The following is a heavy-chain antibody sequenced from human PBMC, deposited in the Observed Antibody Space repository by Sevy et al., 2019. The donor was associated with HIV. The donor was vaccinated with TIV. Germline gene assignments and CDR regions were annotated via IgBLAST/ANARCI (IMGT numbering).Heavy chain of an antibody. Sequence: GGSLRLSWAASGFTFSSYSMHWVRQAPGKGLEWVATITYDATNKHYADSVKGRFTISRDNSRNSLFLQMNSLRTEDTAVYYCALERLSSNVAEYFQNWGQGTLVTVSS. J-gene: IGHJ1*01. D-gene: IGHD1-1*01. CDR2: ITYDATNK. CDR3: ALERLSSNVAEYFQN. CDR1: GFTFSSYS. V-gene: IGHV3-30-3*01.